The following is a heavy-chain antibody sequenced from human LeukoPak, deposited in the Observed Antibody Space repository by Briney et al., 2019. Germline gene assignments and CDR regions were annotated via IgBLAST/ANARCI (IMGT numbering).Heavy chain of an antibody. D-gene: IGHD2-21*02. CDR2: IYSGDST. CDR3: ARVTAYCGGDCYSEDY. V-gene: IGHV3-66*01. CDR1: GFTVSSNY. J-gene: IGHJ4*02. Sequence: PGGSLRLSCAASGFTVSSNYMSWVRQAPGKGLEWVSVIYSGDSTYYADSVKGRFTISRDNSKNTLYLQMNSLRAEDTAVYYCARVTAYCGGDCYSEDYWGQGTLVTASS.